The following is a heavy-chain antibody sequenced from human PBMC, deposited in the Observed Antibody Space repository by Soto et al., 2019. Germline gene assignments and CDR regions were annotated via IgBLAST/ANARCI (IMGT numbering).Heavy chain of an antibody. D-gene: IGHD5-12*01. V-gene: IGHV1-3*04. Sequence: ASVKVSCKASGYSFTNYAMHWVRQAPGQRLEWMGWINTGNGNTKYSQNFQGRVTITRDTSASTAYMDLSSLRSEDTAVYYCARGGPDYAYWGQGTLVTVSS. CDR1: GYSFTNYA. J-gene: IGHJ4*02. CDR2: INTGNGNT. CDR3: ARGGPDYAY.